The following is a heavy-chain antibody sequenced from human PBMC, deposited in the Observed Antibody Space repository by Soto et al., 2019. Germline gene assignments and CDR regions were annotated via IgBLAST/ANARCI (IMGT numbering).Heavy chain of an antibody. Sequence: EVQLLESGGDLVQPGGSLRLSCAASGFTFSTSAMSWVRQAPGKGLEWVSAISGSGSSRYYADSAKGRFTISRDNSKNTLFLQLNSLRAEDTAVYYCAKELLRLGESLERYFDYWGQGTLVTVSS. CDR3: AKELLRLGESLERYFDY. V-gene: IGHV3-23*01. J-gene: IGHJ4*02. CDR2: ISGSGSSR. D-gene: IGHD3-10*01. CDR1: GFTFSTSA.